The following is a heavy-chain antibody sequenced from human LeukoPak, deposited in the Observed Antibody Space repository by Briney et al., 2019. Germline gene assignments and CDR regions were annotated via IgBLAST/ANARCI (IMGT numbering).Heavy chain of an antibody. Sequence: SETLSLTCTVSGGSISSYYWSWIRQPPGKGLEWIGYIYYSGSTNYNPSLKSRVTISVDTSKNQFSLKLSSVTAADTAVYYCARSPYYDSSGLPQVWIDWGQGTLVTVSS. J-gene: IGHJ4*02. CDR3: ARSPYYDSSGLPQVWID. CDR2: IYYSGST. V-gene: IGHV4-59*01. D-gene: IGHD3-22*01. CDR1: GGSISSYY.